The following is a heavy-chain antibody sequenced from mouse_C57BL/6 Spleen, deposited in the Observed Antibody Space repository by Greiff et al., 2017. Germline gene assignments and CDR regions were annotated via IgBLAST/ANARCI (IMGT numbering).Heavy chain of an antibody. CDR3: ARRIYYGNSYYFDY. CDR1: GYTFTSYW. V-gene: IGHV1-69*01. Sequence: QVQLKQPGAELVMPGASVKLSCKASGYTFTSYWMHWVKQRPGQGLEWIGEIDPSDSYTNYNQKFKGKSTLTVDKSSSTAYMQLSSLTSEDSAVYYCARRIYYGNSYYFDYWGQGTTLTVSS. D-gene: IGHD2-1*01. CDR2: IDPSDSYT. J-gene: IGHJ2*01.